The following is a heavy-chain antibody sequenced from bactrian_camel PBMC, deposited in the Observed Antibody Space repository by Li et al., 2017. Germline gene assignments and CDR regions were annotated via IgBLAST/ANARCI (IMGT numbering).Heavy chain of an antibody. CDR2: IRNDGLT. CDR3: AAAQLLSADLMLNSIYYRY. J-gene: IGHJ4*01. Sequence: HVQLVESGGGSVQTGGSLRLSCTASKITYDSHCMGWFRQTPGKEREGVAVIRNDGLTTYADSVKGRFTMSKDNARNTVYLQMNSLKPEDTAMYYCAAAQLLSADLMLNSIYYRYWGQGTQVTVS. V-gene: IGHV3S53*01. CDR1: KITYDSHC. D-gene: IGHD2*01.